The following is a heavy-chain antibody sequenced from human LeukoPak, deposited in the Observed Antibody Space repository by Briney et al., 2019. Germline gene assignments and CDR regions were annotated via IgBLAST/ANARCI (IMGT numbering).Heavy chain of an antibody. V-gene: IGHV3-66*01. D-gene: IGHD2-2*01. Sequence: GGSLRLSCAASGFTVSSNYMSWVRQTPGKGLEWVSVIYSGGSTYYADSVKGRFTISRDNSKNTLYLQMNSPRAEDTAVYYCARDGQYCSSTSCYEFDYWGQGTLVTVSS. CDR3: ARDGQYCSSTSCYEFDY. CDR1: GFTVSSNY. CDR2: IYSGGST. J-gene: IGHJ4*02.